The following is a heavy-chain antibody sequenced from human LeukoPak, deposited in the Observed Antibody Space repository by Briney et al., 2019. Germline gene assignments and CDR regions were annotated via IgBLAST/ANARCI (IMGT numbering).Heavy chain of an antibody. Sequence: GGSLRLSCGASGITFSSYSMNWVRQAPGKGLEWVSYISSSGSTKYYADSVKGRFTISRDNARNSLYLQMNSLRAEDTAVYFCARGGLSIMGYWGQGTLVTVSS. V-gene: IGHV3-48*01. CDR3: ARGGLSIMGY. CDR2: ISSSGSTK. J-gene: IGHJ4*02. CDR1: GITFSSYS. D-gene: IGHD2/OR15-2a*01.